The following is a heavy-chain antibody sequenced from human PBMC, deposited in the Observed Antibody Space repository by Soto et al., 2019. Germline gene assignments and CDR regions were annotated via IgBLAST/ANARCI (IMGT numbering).Heavy chain of an antibody. V-gene: IGHV3-21*06. D-gene: IGHD3-3*01. Sequence: GGSLRLSCAASGFTFSSYSMNWVRQAPGKGLEWVSSISISSSYIYYADSVKGLFTISRDNAKNSLYLQMNSLRAEDTAVYYFARDLCYYDFWSGYGGGYYYYGMDVWGQGTTVTVSS. CDR1: GFTFSSYS. CDR3: ARDLCYYDFWSGYGGGYYYYGMDV. CDR2: ISISSSYI. J-gene: IGHJ6*02.